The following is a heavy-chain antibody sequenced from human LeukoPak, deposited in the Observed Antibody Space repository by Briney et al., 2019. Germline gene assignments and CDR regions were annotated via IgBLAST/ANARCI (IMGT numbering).Heavy chain of an antibody. V-gene: IGHV3-73*01. CDR2: IRGKADGSAT. CDR1: GFTFSDSP. Sequence: GGSLRLSCAASGFTFSDSPIHWVRQASGKGLEWVGRIRGKADGSATAYSTSVKGRFIISRDDSMNTAYLQMNGLKAEDTAVYYCTRRYYNSDGFYLTDAFDIWGQGRMVTASS. D-gene: IGHD3-10*01. J-gene: IGHJ3*02. CDR3: TRRYYNSDGFYLTDAFDI.